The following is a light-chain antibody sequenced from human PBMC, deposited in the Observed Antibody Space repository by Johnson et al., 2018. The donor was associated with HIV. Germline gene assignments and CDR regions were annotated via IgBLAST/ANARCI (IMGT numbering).Light chain of an antibody. J-gene: IGLJ1*01. CDR3: ATCARSLTIGGV. CDR2: ANY. Sequence: QSVLTQPPSVSAAPGKKVTISCSVSTSNIGNKFVSWYQHLPGTAPNLLIYANYKRPSGIPDRFSGSKSGTSAALGITALQTVDESDYYYATCARSLTIGGVCGTGTEGTVL. CDR1: TSNIGNKF. V-gene: IGLV1-51*01.